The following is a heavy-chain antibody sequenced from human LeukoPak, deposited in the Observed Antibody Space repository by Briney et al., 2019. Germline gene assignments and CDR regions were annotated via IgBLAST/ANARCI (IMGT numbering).Heavy chain of an antibody. D-gene: IGHD6-13*01. Sequence: PGRSLRLSCAASGFTFSHYGMHWVRQAPGKGLEWVAFISNDGNTKYYGDSVKGRFTFSRDNSKNTLDLQMDSLRAEDTAVYYCASEAGYWGQGTLVTVSS. J-gene: IGHJ4*02. V-gene: IGHV3-30*03. CDR2: ISNDGNTK. CDR1: GFTFSHYG. CDR3: ASEAGY.